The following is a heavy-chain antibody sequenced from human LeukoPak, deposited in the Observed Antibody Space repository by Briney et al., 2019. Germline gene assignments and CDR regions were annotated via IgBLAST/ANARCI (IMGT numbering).Heavy chain of an antibody. CDR3: AKEVGYGSPYFDY. J-gene: IGHJ4*02. V-gene: IGHV3-30*18. CDR2: ISFDESSE. Sequence: GGSLRLSCAASGFTFSSYAMSWVRQAPGKGLEWVALISFDESSEYYADSVKGRFSISRDNSKNTLYLQMNNARVDDTAVYYCAKEVGYGSPYFDYWGQGTLVTVSS. D-gene: IGHD5-12*01. CDR1: GFTFSSYA.